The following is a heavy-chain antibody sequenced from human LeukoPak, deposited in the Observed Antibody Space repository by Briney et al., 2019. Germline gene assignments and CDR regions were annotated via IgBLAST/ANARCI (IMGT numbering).Heavy chain of an antibody. CDR3: ASRITIIRGVLTRFDY. V-gene: IGHV4-4*02. D-gene: IGHD3-10*01. CDR1: GGSISSTNW. J-gene: IGHJ4*02. Sequence: SETLSLTCAVSGGSISSTNWWSWVRQPPGKGLEWIGEVYHSGSTNYNPSLKSRVTISVDKSKNQFSLKLSSVTAADTAVYYCASRITIIRGVLTRFDYWGQGALVTVSS. CDR2: VYHSGST.